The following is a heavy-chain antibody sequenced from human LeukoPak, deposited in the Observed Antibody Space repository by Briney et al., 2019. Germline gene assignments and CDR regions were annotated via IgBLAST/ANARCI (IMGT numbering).Heavy chain of an antibody. D-gene: IGHD2-15*01. J-gene: IGHJ5*02. CDR3: ARVGGVIEPGWFDP. CDR2: IYSGGST. CDR1: GFTVSSNY. V-gene: IGHV3-53*01. Sequence: PGGSLRLSCAASGFTVSSNYISWVRQAPGKGLEWVSVIYSGGSTHYADSVKGRFTISRDNSKNTLYLQMNSLRAEDTAVYYCARVGGVIEPGWFDPWGQGTLVTVSS.